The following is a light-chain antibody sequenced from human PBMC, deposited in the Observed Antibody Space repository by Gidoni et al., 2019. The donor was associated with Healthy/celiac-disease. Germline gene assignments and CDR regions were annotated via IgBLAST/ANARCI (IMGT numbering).Light chain of an antibody. Sequence: EIVLTQSPATLSLSPGERATLSCRASQSVSSYFAWYQQKPGQAPRLLIYDASNRATGIPARFSGRGSGTDFTLTISNLEPEDFAVYYCQQRSNWFLTFGGGTKVEIK. J-gene: IGKJ4*01. CDR2: DAS. V-gene: IGKV3-11*01. CDR3: QQRSNWFLT. CDR1: QSVSSY.